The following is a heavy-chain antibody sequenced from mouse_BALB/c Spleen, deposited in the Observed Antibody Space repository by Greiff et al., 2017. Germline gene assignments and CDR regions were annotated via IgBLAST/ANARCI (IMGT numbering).Heavy chain of an antibody. CDR3: TRDRGYGNPFAY. D-gene: IGHD2-1*01. J-gene: IGHJ3*01. Sequence: EVKLQESGGGLVKPGGSLKLSCAASGFTFSSYTMSWVRQTPEKRLEWVATISSGGSYTYYPDSVKGRFTISRDNAKNTLYLQMSSLKSEDTAMYYCTRDRGYGNPFAYWGQGTLVTVSA. CDR1: GFTFSSYT. CDR2: ISSGGSYT. V-gene: IGHV5-6-4*01.